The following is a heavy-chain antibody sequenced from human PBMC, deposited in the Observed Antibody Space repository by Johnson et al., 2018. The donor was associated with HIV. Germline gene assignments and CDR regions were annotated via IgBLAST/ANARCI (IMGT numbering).Heavy chain of an antibody. CDR1: GFTFSSYA. Sequence: VQLVESGGGLIQPGGSLRLSCAASGFTFSSYAMSWVRQAPGKGLEWVSAISGSGGSTYYADSVKGRFTISRDNSMNTLYLQMNSLGAEDTAGDYGARDSPTGAAAGTGVAFDMWGQGTMVTVSS. V-gene: IGHV3-23*04. CDR3: ARDSPTGAAAGTGVAFDM. D-gene: IGHD6-13*01. J-gene: IGHJ3*02. CDR2: ISGSGGST.